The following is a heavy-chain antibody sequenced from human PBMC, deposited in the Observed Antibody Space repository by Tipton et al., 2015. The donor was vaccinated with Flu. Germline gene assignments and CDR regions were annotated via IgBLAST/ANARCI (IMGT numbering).Heavy chain of an antibody. Sequence: SLRLSCAASGFTFSSYAMHWVRQAPGKGLERVAVISYDGSNKYYADSVKGRFTISRDNSKNTLYLQMNSLRAEDTAVYYCARGRGVYGDSSYFFGYWGQATLVTVSS. CDR2: ISYDGSNK. CDR1: GFTFSSYA. V-gene: IGHV3-30-3*01. CDR3: ARGRGVYGDSSYFFGY. J-gene: IGHJ4*02. D-gene: IGHD4-17*01.